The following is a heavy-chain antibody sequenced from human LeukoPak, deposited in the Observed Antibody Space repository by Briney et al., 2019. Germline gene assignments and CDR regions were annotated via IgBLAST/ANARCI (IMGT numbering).Heavy chain of an antibody. CDR1: GFTFSSYA. Sequence: PGGSLRLSCAASGFTFSSYAMTWVRQAPGKGLEWVSAISGSGVSTYYADSVKGRLTVYRDNSNNTLYLQMNTLGAHDTAVYFCAKTSDTDIGFGELTFDYWGQGTLVTVSS. J-gene: IGHJ4*02. CDR2: ISGSGVST. CDR3: AKTSDTDIGFGELTFDY. D-gene: IGHD3-10*01. V-gene: IGHV3-23*01.